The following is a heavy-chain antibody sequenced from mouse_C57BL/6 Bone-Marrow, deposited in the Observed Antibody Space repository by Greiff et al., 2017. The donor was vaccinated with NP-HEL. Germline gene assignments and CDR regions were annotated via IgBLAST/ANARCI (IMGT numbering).Heavy chain of an antibody. J-gene: IGHJ2*01. V-gene: IGHV1-85*01. D-gene: IGHD1-1*01. CDR2: IYPRVGST. Sequence: VHLVESGPELVKPGASVKLSCKASGYTFTSYDINWVKQRPGQGLEWIGWIYPRVGSTKYNEKFKGKATLTVDTSSSTAYMELHSLTSEDSAVYFCARREGLYYGPYYFDYWGQGTTLTVSS. CDR1: GYTFTSYD. CDR3: ARREGLYYGPYYFDY.